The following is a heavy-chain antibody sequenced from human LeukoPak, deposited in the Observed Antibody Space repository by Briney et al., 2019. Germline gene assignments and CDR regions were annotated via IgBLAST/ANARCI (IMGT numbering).Heavy chain of an antibody. CDR1: GFTFNMYG. Sequence: GGSLRLSCATSGFTFNMYGMHWVRQAPGKGLEWVAFIRSDGGNQYYADSVKGRFTISRDNSKNTVSLEMNSLRVEDTAVYYCAKDVNAHCNGDCSDYWGQGTLVTVSS. J-gene: IGHJ4*02. CDR2: IRSDGGNQ. V-gene: IGHV3-30*02. D-gene: IGHD2-21*01. CDR3: AKDVNAHCNGDCSDY.